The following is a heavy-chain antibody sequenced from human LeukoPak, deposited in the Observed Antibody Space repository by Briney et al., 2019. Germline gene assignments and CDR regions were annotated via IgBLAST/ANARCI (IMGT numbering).Heavy chain of an antibody. CDR2: ISYDGSNK. CDR1: GGTFSSYA. V-gene: IGHV3-30*04. Sequence: SCKASGGTFSSYAMHWVRQAPGKGLEWVAVISYDGSNKYYADSVKGRFTISRDNSKNTLYLQMNSLRAEDTAVYYCAKGVRGVIMGYYYYYMDVWGKGTTVTVSS. CDR3: AKGVRGVIMGYYYYYMDV. J-gene: IGHJ6*03. D-gene: IGHD3-10*01.